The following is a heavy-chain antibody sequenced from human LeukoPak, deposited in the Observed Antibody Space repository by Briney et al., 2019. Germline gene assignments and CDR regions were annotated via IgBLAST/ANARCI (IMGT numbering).Heavy chain of an antibody. Sequence: ASVKVSCKASGGTFSGYAISWVRQAPGQGLEWMGWISAYNGNTNYAQKLQGRVTMTTDTSTSTAYMELRSLRSDDTAVYYCARGLWFGELLNFDYWGQGTLVTVSS. V-gene: IGHV1-18*01. CDR2: ISAYNGNT. CDR1: GGTFSGYA. D-gene: IGHD3-10*01. J-gene: IGHJ4*02. CDR3: ARGLWFGELLNFDY.